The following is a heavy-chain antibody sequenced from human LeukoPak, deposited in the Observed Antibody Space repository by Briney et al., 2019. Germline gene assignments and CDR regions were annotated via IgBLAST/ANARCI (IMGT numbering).Heavy chain of an antibody. V-gene: IGHV3-73*01. J-gene: IGHJ1*01. CDR1: AFTLSDFT. D-gene: IGHD6-19*01. CDR3: SAGPSGWTEFFRH. Sequence: GGSLRLSCAAPAFTLSDFTIHWVRQASGKGLEWVARIRSKANNYATEYGASVKGRFTISRDDAKNTAYLQMSSLKTEDTAIYYCSAGPSGWTEFFRHWGQGTLVTVSS. CDR2: IRSKANNYAT.